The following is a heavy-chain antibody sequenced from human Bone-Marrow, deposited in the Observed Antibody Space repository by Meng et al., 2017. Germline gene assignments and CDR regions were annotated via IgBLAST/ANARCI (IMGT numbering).Heavy chain of an antibody. CDR1: GGSISRYY. CDR2: IYDSGST. D-gene: IGHD3-22*01. V-gene: IGHV4-59*12. Sequence: GSLRPSCTVSGGSISRYYWSWIRQPPGKGLEWIGYIYDSGSTNYNPSLKSRVTITVDTSKNQFSLKLSSVTAADTAVYYCARDGESGYYSYYFDYWGQGTLVTVSS. CDR3: ARDGESGYYSYYFDY. J-gene: IGHJ4*02.